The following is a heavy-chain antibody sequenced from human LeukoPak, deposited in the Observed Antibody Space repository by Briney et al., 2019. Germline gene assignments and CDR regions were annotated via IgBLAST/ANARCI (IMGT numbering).Heavy chain of an antibody. CDR2: INPNSGGT. J-gene: IGHJ4*02. V-gene: IGHV1-2*02. CDR1: GYTFTPYY. D-gene: IGHD1-7*01. CDR3: ATEELELTVDY. Sequence: PVKPSSKASGYTFTPYYMHWVRQAPGQGLEWMGWINPNSGGTNYAQKIQGRVTMTRDTSISPAYMELSRLRSDHPAVHYCATEELELTVDYWGQGTLGTVSA.